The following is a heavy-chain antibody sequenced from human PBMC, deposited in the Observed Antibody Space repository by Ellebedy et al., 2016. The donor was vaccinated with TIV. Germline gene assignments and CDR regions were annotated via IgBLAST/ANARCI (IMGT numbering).Heavy chain of an antibody. D-gene: IGHD3-3*01. Sequence: GGSLRLSCAASGFTFSTYAMSWVRQAPGKGLEWVSTIGGSSGSTYYADSVKGRFTISRDKSKNTLYLQMNSLIAADTAVYYCAKGERWSGFYTHDAFDIWGHGTMVTVSS. J-gene: IGHJ3*02. V-gene: IGHV3-23*01. CDR2: IGGSSGST. CDR3: AKGERWSGFYTHDAFDI. CDR1: GFTFSTYA.